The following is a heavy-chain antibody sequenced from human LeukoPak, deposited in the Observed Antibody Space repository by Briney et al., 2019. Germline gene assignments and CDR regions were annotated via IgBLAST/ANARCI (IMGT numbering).Heavy chain of an antibody. J-gene: IGHJ4*02. CDR3: ILSGYFLFDY. V-gene: IGHV3-15*01. D-gene: IGHD3-22*01. CDR2: IKSKTDGGTT. Sequence: GESLKISCKGSGYSFTSYWIGWVRQAPGKGLEWVGRIKSKTDGGTTDYAAPVKGRFTISRDDSKNTLYLQMNSLKTEDTAVYYCILSGYFLFDYWGQGTLVTVSS. CDR1: GYSFTSYW.